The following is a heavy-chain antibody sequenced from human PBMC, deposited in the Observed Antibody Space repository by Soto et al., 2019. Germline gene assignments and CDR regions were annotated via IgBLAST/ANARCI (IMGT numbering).Heavy chain of an antibody. Sequence: ASVKVSCKASGYTFTSYGIIWVRQAPGQGLEWMVWISSYNGNTNYAQKLQGRVTITTDTSMCTDYMALRRRRSEDRAVYYYARWDGYYDSSNYWGQRTLVTVSS. CDR1: GYTFTSYG. V-gene: IGHV1-18*04. J-gene: IGHJ4*02. D-gene: IGHD3-22*01. CDR2: ISSYNGNT. CDR3: ARWDGYYDSSNY.